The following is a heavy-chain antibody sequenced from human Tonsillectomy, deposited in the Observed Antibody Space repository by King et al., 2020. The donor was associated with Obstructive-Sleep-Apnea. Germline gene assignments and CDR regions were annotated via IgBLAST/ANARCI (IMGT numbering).Heavy chain of an antibody. CDR1: GGSISSYY. CDR3: ARHGRELPSGANWFDP. Sequence: VQLQESGPGLVKPSETLSLTCTVSGGSISSYYWSWIRQPPGKGLEWIGYIYYSGSTNYNPSLKSRVTISVDTSKKQFSLQLSSVTAADTAVYYCARHGRELPSGANWFDPWGQGTLVTVSS. J-gene: IGHJ5*02. D-gene: IGHD1-26*01. V-gene: IGHV4-59*08. CDR2: IYYSGST.